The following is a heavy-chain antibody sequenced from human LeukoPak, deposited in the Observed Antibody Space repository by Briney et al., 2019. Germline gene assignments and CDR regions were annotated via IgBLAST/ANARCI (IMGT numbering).Heavy chain of an antibody. J-gene: IGHJ6*03. CDR2: IYTRGTT. CDR1: GGSIRSGSYY. Sequence: SQTLSLTCTVSGGSIRSGSYYWSWIRQPAGKGLEWIGHIYTRGTTNYNPSVKSRVTVSLDTSKSQISLKLSSVTAADTAIYYCARVYTVMGATTVDHYHYYMDVWGKGTTVTVSS. V-gene: IGHV4-61*09. D-gene: IGHD5-18*01. CDR3: ARVYTVMGATTVDHYHYYMDV.